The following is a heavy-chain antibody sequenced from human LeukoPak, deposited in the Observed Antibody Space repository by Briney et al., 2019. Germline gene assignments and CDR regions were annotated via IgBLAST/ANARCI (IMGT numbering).Heavy chain of an antibody. Sequence: PSETLSLTCTVSGGPISSYYWSWIRQPPGKGLEWIGYVYYSGRTNYNPSLKSRVTISVDTSKNQFSLKLSSVTAADTAVYYCARGGSEEREDIVVVPAAMRDYYYYYMDVWGKGTTVTVSS. J-gene: IGHJ6*03. CDR3: ARGGSEEREDIVVVPAAMRDYYYYYMDV. D-gene: IGHD2-2*01. V-gene: IGHV4-59*01. CDR1: GGPISSYY. CDR2: VYYSGRT.